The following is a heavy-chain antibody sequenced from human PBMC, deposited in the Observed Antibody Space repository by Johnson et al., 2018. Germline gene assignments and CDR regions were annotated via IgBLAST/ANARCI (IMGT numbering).Heavy chain of an antibody. D-gene: IGHD3-10*01. CDR2: MYSEGST. Sequence: EVQLLETGGGLVQPGGSLRLSCAASGFTVSGDYMNWVRQAPGKGLEWVSVMYSEGSTNYADSVKGRFTISRDIYKNTLYLQMNSLRAEDTAVYFCARTSRGAFDIWGQGTMVSVSS. CDR3: ARTSRGAFDI. CDR1: GFTVSGDY. J-gene: IGHJ3*02. V-gene: IGHV3-66*02.